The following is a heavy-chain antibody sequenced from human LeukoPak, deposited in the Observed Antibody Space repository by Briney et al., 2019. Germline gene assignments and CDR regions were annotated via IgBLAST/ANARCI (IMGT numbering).Heavy chain of an antibody. V-gene: IGHV1-24*01. CDR3: ARGAVDYDFWSGYYAPFRYYYYGMDV. J-gene: IGHJ6*02. CDR1: GYTLTELS. CDR2: FDPEDGET. Sequence: ASVKVSCKVSGYTLTELSMHWVRQAPGKGLEWMGGFDPEDGETIYAQKFQGRVTMTRNTSISTAYMELSSLRSEDTAVYYCARGAVDYDFWSGYYAPFRYYYYGMDVWGQGTTVTVSS. D-gene: IGHD3-3*01.